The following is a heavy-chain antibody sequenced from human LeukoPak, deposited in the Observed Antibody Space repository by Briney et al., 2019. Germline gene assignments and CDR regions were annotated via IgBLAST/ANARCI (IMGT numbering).Heavy chain of an antibody. CDR3: ARGERTGGYESNAFDI. V-gene: IGHV4-61*02. J-gene: IGHJ3*02. D-gene: IGHD5-12*01. CDR1: GGSISSGSYY. Sequence: PSQTLSLTCTVSGGSISSGSYYWSWIRQPAGKGLERIGRIYTSGSTNYNPSLKSRVTISVDTSKNQFSLKLSSVTAADTAVYYCARGERTGGYESNAFDIWGQGTMVTVSS. CDR2: IYTSGST.